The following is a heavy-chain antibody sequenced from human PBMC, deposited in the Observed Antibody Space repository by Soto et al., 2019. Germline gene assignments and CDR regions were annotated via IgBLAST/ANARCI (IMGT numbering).Heavy chain of an antibody. CDR2: IHYSGST. J-gene: IGHJ4*02. CDR1: GGSISSYY. V-gene: IGHV4-59*08. Sequence: QVQLQESGPGLVKPSETLSLTCTVSGGSISSYYWSWIRQPPGKGLDYIGYIHYSGSTNYNPSLKSRVTIALDTSKNQFSLKLSSVTAADTAVYYCARNGLGLDYWGQGTLVTVSS. CDR3: ARNGLGLDY. D-gene: IGHD1-26*01.